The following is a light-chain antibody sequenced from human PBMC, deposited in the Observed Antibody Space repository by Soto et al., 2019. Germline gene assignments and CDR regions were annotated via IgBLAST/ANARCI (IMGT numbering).Light chain of an antibody. V-gene: IGKV1-5*03. J-gene: IGKJ4*01. Sequence: DIQMTQSPFTLSASVGDTVTITCRASQSIRSELAWYQQKPGKAPKLLIYKASSLDSGVPSRFSGSGSGTDFTLTISTLQPDDSATYYCRQYNRWLTFGGGTKVDI. CDR2: KAS. CDR1: QSIRSE. CDR3: RQYNRWLT.